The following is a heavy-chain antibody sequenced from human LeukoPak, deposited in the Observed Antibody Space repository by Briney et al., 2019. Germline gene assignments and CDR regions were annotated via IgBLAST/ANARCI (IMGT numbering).Heavy chain of an antibody. CDR2: IYHSGST. V-gene: IGHV4-4*02. J-gene: IGHJ4*02. Sequence: SETLSLTCAVSGGSTSSTNWWSWVRQPPGKGLEWIGEIYHSGSTNYNPSLKGRVTISVDKSENHFSLKLTSVTAADTAVYYCARDHGEEGDYSFDYWGQGTLVTVSS. CDR1: GGSTSSTNW. D-gene: IGHD3-10*01. CDR3: ARDHGEEGDYSFDY.